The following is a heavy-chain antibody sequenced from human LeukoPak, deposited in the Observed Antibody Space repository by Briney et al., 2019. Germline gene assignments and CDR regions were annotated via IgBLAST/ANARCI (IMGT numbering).Heavy chain of an antibody. V-gene: IGHV3-7*01. D-gene: IGHD3-22*01. CDR2: IKEDGSEI. Sequence: PGGSLRLSCAASAFTFSTYWMSWVRQAPGKGLEWVANIKEDGSEINYVDSVKGRFTISRDNAKNSLYLQMNSLRVEDTAVYYCARDRGYSSFDYWGQGTRSPSPQ. CDR1: AFTFSTYW. CDR3: ARDRGYSSFDY. J-gene: IGHJ4*02.